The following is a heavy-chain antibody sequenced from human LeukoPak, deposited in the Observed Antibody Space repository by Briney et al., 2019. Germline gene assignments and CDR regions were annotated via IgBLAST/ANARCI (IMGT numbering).Heavy chain of an antibody. D-gene: IGHD6-13*01. J-gene: IGHJ4*01. V-gene: IGHV3-33*01. CDR1: GFTFSSYG. CDR2: IWYDGSNK. Sequence: GGSLRLSCAASGFTFSSYGMHWVRQAPGKGLEWVAVIWYDGSNKYYADSVKGRFTISRDNSKNTLYLQMNSLRAEDTAVYYCARDGTAAGLYFDLWGQGTLVTVSS. CDR3: ARDGTAAGLYFDL.